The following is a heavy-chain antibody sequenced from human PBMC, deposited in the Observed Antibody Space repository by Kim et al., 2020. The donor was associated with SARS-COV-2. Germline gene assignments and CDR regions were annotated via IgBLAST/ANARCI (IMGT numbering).Heavy chain of an antibody. D-gene: IGHD3-10*01. J-gene: IGHJ4*02. V-gene: IGHV3-23*01. Sequence: ADYVKGRFTISRDNSKNTLYLQMNSLRAEDTAVYYCAKETNYYGSGSCGYWGQGTLVTVSS. CDR3: AKETNYYGSGSCGY.